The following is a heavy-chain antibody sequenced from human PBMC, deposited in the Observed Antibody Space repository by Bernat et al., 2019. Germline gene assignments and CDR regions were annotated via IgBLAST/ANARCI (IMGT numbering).Heavy chain of an antibody. CDR3: ARDSVHREDILTGPKKGIFDY. J-gene: IGHJ4*02. V-gene: IGHV1-46*03. CDR2: INPSGGST. Sequence: QVQLVQSGAEVKKPGASVKVSCKASGYTFTSYYMHWVRQAPGQGLEWMGIINPSGGSTSYAQKFQGRVTMTRDTSTSTGYMELSSLRSEDTAVYYCARDSVHREDILTGPKKGIFDYWGQGTLVTVSS. CDR1: GYTFTSYY. D-gene: IGHD3-9*01.